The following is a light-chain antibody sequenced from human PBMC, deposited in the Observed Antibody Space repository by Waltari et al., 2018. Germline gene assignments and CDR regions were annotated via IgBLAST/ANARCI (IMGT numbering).Light chain of an antibody. CDR2: KEP. J-gene: IGLJ3*02. CDR1: VLANKY. Sequence: SFELTQTSSLSVSPGQTVRITCSGDVLANKYARWFQQKPGQAPILIISKEPERPSGIPGRFSGSSSGTTVTLTISGAQVEDEADYYCYSAADNDLGVFGGGTKLTVL. CDR3: YSAADNDLGV. V-gene: IGLV3-27*01.